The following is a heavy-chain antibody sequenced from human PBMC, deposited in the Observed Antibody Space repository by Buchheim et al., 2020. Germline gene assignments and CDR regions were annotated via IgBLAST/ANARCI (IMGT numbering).Heavy chain of an antibody. Sequence: QVQLQESGPGLVKPSQTLSLTCTVSGGSISSGGYYWSWIRQHPGKGLEWIGYIYYSGSTYYNPSLKSRVTISVDTSKNQFSLKLSPVTAADTAVYYCARGGGDYDFWSVGANWFDPWGQGTL. V-gene: IGHV4-31*03. CDR2: IYYSGST. D-gene: IGHD3-3*01. CDR3: ARGGGDYDFWSVGANWFDP. J-gene: IGHJ5*02. CDR1: GGSISSGGYY.